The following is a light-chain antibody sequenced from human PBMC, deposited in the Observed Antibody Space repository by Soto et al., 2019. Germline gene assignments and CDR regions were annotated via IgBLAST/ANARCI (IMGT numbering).Light chain of an antibody. CDR1: QPLXVR. CDR3: QQRQRGTRT. CDR2: TAA. J-gene: IGKJ1*01. Sequence: IAVTQCAAGLSSSPGESATLPCMASQPLXVRLVWYEHKPGQAPRVLXATAANNAAGSPARLSGSGSGTDFSRTITSRNQEECVSYDCQQRQRGTRTFGQGTKVDIK. V-gene: IGKV3-11*01.